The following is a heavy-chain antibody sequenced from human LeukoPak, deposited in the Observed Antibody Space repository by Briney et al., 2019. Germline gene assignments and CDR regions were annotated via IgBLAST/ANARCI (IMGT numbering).Heavy chain of an antibody. CDR1: GYTFTSYG. CDR2: INHTSGGT. D-gene: IGHD1-26*01. J-gene: IGHJ3*02. Sequence: GASVKVSCKASGYTFTSYGISWVRQAPGHGLESMGWINHTSGGTNYAQKFQGRVTMTRDTAISTAYMELSRLRSDDTAVYYCASPLVGATEGDAFDIWGQGTMVTVSS. V-gene: IGHV1-2*02. CDR3: ASPLVGATEGDAFDI.